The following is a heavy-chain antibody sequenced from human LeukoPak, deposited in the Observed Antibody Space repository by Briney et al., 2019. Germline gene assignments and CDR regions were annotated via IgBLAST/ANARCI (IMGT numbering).Heavy chain of an antibody. Sequence: SETLSLTCAVYGGSFSNYHWSWIRQPPGKGLEWIGEINHSGSTNYNPSLKSRVTISVDTSKNQFSLKLCSVTAADTAVYYCASRYTYGYDFDYWGQGTLVTVSS. D-gene: IGHD5-18*01. CDR2: INHSGST. J-gene: IGHJ4*02. CDR3: ASRYTYGYDFDY. CDR1: GGSFSNYH. V-gene: IGHV4-34*01.